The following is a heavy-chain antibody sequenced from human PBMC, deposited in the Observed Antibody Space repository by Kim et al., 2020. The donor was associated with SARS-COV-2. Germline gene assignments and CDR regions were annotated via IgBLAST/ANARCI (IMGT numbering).Heavy chain of an antibody. CDR1: GFTFSSYA. Sequence: GGSMRLSCAASGFTFSSYAMSWVRQAPGKGLECVSAISGSGGSTYYADSVKGRFTISRDNSKNTLYLQMNSLRAEDTAVYYCAKTSVRAPKRGINYYDSSGYYSEYFQHWGQGTLVTVSS. CDR3: AKTSVRAPKRGINYYDSSGYYSEYFQH. J-gene: IGHJ1*01. D-gene: IGHD3-22*01. CDR2: ISGSGGST. V-gene: IGHV3-23*01.